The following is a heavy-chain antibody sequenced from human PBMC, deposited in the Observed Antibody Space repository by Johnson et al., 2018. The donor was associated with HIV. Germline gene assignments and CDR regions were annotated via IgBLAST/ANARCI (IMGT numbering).Heavy chain of an antibody. V-gene: IGHV3-30*14. D-gene: IGHD3-10*01. J-gene: IGHJ3*02. CDR1: GFTFSSYA. Sequence: QVQLVESGGGVVQPGRSLRLSCAASGFTFSSYAMHWVRQAPGKGLEWVAVISYDGSNKYYADSVKGRFTISRETAKNSLSLQMNSLSAGATAVYYCARQGGANDAFEIWGQGTMVTVSS. CDR2: ISYDGSNK. CDR3: ARQGGANDAFEI.